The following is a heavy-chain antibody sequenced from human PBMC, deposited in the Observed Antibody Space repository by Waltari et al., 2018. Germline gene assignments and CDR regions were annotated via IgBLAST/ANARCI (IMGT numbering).Heavy chain of an antibody. D-gene: IGHD6-19*01. J-gene: IGHJ4*02. CDR3: AKDIGSSGIDY. V-gene: IGHV3-43*01. Sequence: EVQLVESGGVVVQPGGSLSLSCAASGFTLEDYTIHWVRQAPGKGLEWVSLISWDGGSTYYADSVKGRFTISRDNSKNSLYLQMNSLRTEDTALYYCAKDIGSSGIDYWGQGTLVTVSS. CDR1: GFTLEDYT. CDR2: ISWDGGST.